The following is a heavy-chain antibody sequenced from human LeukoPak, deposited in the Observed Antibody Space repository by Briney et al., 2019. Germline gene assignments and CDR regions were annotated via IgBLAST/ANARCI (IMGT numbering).Heavy chain of an antibody. V-gene: IGHV1-3*01. CDR2: INAGNGNT. CDR3: ARDHYDSSGYYYVWGGSPENYYYYGMDV. D-gene: IGHD3-22*01. Sequence: GASVKVSCKASGYTFTSYGISWVRQAPGQGLEWMGWINAGNGNTKYSQKFQGRVTITRDTSASTAYMELSSLRSEDTAVYYCARDHYDSSGYYYVWGGSPENYYYYGMDVWGQGTTVTVSS. CDR1: GYTFTSYG. J-gene: IGHJ6*02.